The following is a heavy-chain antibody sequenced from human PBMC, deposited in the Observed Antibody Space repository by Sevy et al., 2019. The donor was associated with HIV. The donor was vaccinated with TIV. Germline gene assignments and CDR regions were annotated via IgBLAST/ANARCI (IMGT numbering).Heavy chain of an antibody. CDR1: GYTFTSYG. CDR2: ISAYNGNT. D-gene: IGHD4-17*01. CDR3: ARDQDDYGDYEEYFDY. Sequence: ASVKVSCKASGYTFTSYGISWVRQAPGQGLEWMGWISAYNGNTNYAPKLQGRVTMTTDTSTSTAYMELRSLRSDDTAVYYCARDQDDYGDYEEYFDYWGQGTLVTVSS. V-gene: IGHV1-18*01. J-gene: IGHJ4*02.